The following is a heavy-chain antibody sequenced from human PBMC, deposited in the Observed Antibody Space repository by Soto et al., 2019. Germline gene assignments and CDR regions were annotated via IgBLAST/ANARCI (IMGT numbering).Heavy chain of an antibody. D-gene: IGHD2-15*01. CDR2: IYSGGST. CDR1: GFTVSSNY. Sequence: SGGSLRLSCAASGFTVSSNYMSWVRQAPGKGLEWVSVIYSGGSTYYADSVKGRFTISRHNSKNTLYLQMNSLRAEDTAVYYCARDILGYCSGGSCFIWGQGTMVTVSS. CDR3: ARDILGYCSGGSCFI. J-gene: IGHJ3*02. V-gene: IGHV3-53*04.